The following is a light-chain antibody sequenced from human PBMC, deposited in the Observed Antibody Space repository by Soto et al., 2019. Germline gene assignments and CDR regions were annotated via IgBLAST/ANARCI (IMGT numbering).Light chain of an antibody. CDR2: KTS. CDR1: QSISLW. Sequence: DIHMTQSPSTLSASVGDRVTITCRASQSISLWVAWYQQKPGRAPNLLIYKTSSLETGVPSRFSGSGSGKEFTLTISSRQPDDFATYYCQHHKDYSWTFGQGTKVEVK. J-gene: IGKJ1*01. V-gene: IGKV1-5*03. CDR3: QHHKDYSWT.